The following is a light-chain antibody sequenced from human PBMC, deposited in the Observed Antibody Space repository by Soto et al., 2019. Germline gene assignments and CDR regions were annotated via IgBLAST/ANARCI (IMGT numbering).Light chain of an antibody. V-gene: IGKV1-5*01. CDR1: QSISNW. Sequence: DIQMTQSPSSLSASVGDRVTITCRASQSISNWLVWYQQKPGKAPKLLIYDASTLESGVPSRFSGGGFGTDFTLTISSLQPDDFATYYCQQYSSYSTCGQGTKVEMK. CDR3: QQYSSYST. CDR2: DAS. J-gene: IGKJ1*01.